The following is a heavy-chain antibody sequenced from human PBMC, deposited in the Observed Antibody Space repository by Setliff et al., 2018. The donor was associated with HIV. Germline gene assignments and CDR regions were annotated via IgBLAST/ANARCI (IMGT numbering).Heavy chain of an antibody. CDR1: GYIFTGYS. CDR2: INPDSGGI. CDR3: ARGGPLRFLEWLLSFFDY. D-gene: IGHD3-3*01. J-gene: IGHJ4*02. Sequence: ASVKVSCKAPGYIFTGYSMHWVRQAPGQGLEWMGWINPDSGGINFAQKFQGRVTMTRVTSISTAYMELSGLRSDDTAVYYCARGGPLRFLEWLLSFFDYWGQGTLVTVSS. V-gene: IGHV1-2*02.